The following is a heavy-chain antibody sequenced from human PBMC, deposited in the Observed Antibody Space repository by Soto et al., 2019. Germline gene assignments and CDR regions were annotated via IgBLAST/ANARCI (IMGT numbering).Heavy chain of an antibody. V-gene: IGHV3-23*01. CDR2: ISGSGGST. CDR1: GFTFSSYA. J-gene: IGHJ4*02. CDR3: AKSGHEYYFDY. Sequence: EVQLLESGGGLVQPGGSLRLSCAASGFTFSSYAMSWVRQAPGKGLEWVSAISGSGGSTYYADSVKGRFTNSSDNSKNTLDLQMTSLRAEDTAVYYCAKSGHEYYFDYWGQGTLVTVTS.